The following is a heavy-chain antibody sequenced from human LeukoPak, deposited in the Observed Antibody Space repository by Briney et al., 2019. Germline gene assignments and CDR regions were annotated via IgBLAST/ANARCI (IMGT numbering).Heavy chain of an antibody. CDR3: AKELHTYCFDY. CDR1: GFTFSSYA. V-gene: IGHV3-23*01. CDR2: VSGSGGST. J-gene: IGHJ4*02. Sequence: GGSLRLSCATSGFTFSSYAMNWVRQAPGKGLEWVSGVSGSGGSTYYADSVKGRFTIFRDNSKNTLYLQMNSLRVEDTATYFCAKELHTYCFDYWGQGTLVTVSS. D-gene: IGHD5-24*01.